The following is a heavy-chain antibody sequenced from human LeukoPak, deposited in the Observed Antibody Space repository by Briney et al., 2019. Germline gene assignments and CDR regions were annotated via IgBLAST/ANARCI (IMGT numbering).Heavy chain of an antibody. V-gene: IGHV4-31*03. D-gene: IGHD2/OR15-2a*01. CDR3: ARGPNFLVIGKNWFDP. CDR1: GGSISSGGYY. CDR2: IYYSGST. J-gene: IGHJ5*02. Sequence: SETLSLTCTVSGGSISSGGYYWSWIRQHPGKGLEWIGYIYYSGSTYYNPSLKSRVTISVDTSKNQFSLKLSSVTAAHTAVYYCARGPNFLVIGKNWFDPWGQGTLVTVSS.